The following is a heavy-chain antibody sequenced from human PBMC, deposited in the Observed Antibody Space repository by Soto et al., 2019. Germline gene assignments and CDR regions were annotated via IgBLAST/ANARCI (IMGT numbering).Heavy chain of an antibody. CDR1: GFTFSSFW. D-gene: IGHD3-10*01. Sequence: GGPLRLSCAASGFTFSSFWMHWVRQAPGKGLVWVSRINSDGSGASYADFVEGRLTISRDNAKNTVYFQMNSLREEDTAVYYCIRDYGEAGSTNAFDIWGQGTMVTVSS. CDR3: IRDYGEAGSTNAFDI. V-gene: IGHV3-74*01. J-gene: IGHJ3*02. CDR2: INSDGSGA.